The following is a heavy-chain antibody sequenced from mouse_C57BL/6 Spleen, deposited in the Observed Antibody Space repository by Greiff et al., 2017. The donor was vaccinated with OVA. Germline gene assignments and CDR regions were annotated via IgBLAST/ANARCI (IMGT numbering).Heavy chain of an antibody. CDR2: ISSGSSTI. Sequence: EVKLVESGGGLVKPGGSLKLSCAASGFTFSDYGMHWVRQAPEKGLEWVAYISSGSSTIYYADTVKGRFTISRDNAKNTLFLQMTSLRSEDTAMYYCAIPTVLYAMDYWGQGTSVTVAS. J-gene: IGHJ4*01. CDR3: AIPTVLYAMDY. D-gene: IGHD4-1*02. V-gene: IGHV5-17*01. CDR1: GFTFSDYG.